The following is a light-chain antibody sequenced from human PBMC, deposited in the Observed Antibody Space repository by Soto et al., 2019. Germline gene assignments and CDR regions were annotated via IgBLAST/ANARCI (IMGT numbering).Light chain of an antibody. CDR2: WAS. V-gene: IGKV4-1*01. CDR3: QQYYSPPYT. J-gene: IGKJ2*01. Sequence: DIVMTQSPDSLAVSLGERATINCKSSQSVLYSSNNKNDLGWYQQKPGQPPKLLIYWASTRESGVPDRFSGSGSGTDFTLTITSLQAEDVAFYYCQQYYSPPYTFGQGTKLEIK. CDR1: QSVLYSSNNKND.